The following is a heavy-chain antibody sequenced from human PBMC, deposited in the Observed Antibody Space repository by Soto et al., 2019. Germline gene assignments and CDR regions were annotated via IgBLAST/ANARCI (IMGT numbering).Heavy chain of an antibody. J-gene: IGHJ5*02. CDR2: ISYDGSNK. Sequence: QVQLVESGGGVVQPGRSLRLSCAASGFTFSSYGMHWVRQAPGKGLEWVAVISYDGSNKYYADSVKGRFTISRDNSKNTLYLQMNSRRAEDTAVYYCAKEAGYCSGGGCSRPGDNWFDPWGQGTLVTVAS. D-gene: IGHD2-15*01. V-gene: IGHV3-30*18. CDR3: AKEAGYCSGGGCSRPGDNWFDP. CDR1: GFTFSSYG.